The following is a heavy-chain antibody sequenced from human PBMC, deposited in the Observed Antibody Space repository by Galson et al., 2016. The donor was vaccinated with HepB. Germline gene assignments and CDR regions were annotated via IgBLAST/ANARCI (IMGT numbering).Heavy chain of an antibody. Sequence: CAISGDSVSSDSAAWNWIRQSPSRGLEWLGRTYYRSKWDNEYAVSVRSRMTINQDTSKNQFSLQLNSVTPEDTAVYYCAREYYGMDVWGQGTTVTVSS. J-gene: IGHJ6*02. V-gene: IGHV6-1*01. CDR3: AREYYGMDV. CDR2: TYYRSKWDN. CDR1: GDSVSSDSAA.